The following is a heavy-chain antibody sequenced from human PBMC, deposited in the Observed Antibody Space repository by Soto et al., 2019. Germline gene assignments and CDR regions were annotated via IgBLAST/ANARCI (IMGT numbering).Heavy chain of an antibody. CDR3: ARVGGDLWFGEYNGGY. CDR2: IIPILGIA. V-gene: IGHV1-69*02. D-gene: IGHD3-10*01. CDR1: GGTFSSYT. J-gene: IGHJ4*02. Sequence: QVQLVQSGAEVKKPGSSVKVSCKASGGTFSSYTISWVRQAPGQGLEWMGRIIPILGIANYAQKFQGRVTITADKSTSTAYMELSSLRSEDTAVYYCARVGGDLWFGEYNGGYWGQGTLVTVSS.